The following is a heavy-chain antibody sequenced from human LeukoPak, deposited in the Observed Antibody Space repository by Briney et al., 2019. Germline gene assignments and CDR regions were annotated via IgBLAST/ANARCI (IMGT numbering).Heavy chain of an antibody. Sequence: GSSVKVSCKASGGTFSSYAISWVRQAPGQGLEWMGRIIPILGIANYAQKFQGRVTITVDKSTSTAYMELSSLRSEDTAVYYCARDPSTYEYCSSTSCQNPGGSDYWGQGTLVTVSS. CDR1: GGTFSSYA. CDR2: IIPILGIA. D-gene: IGHD2-2*01. J-gene: IGHJ4*02. V-gene: IGHV1-69*04. CDR3: ARDPSTYEYCSSTSCQNPGGSDY.